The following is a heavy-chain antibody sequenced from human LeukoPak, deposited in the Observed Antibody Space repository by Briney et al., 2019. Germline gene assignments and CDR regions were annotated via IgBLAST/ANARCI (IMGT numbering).Heavy chain of an antibody. CDR3: TRDYGDYSSLYFDY. CDR2: ISSSSSTI. J-gene: IGHJ4*02. Sequence: GGSLRLSCAASGFTFSSYSMIWVRQAPGKGLEWVSYISSSSSTIYYADSVKGRFTISRDNAKNSLYLQMNSLRAEDTAVYYCTRDYGDYSSLYFDYWGQGTLVTVSS. CDR1: GFTFSSYS. V-gene: IGHV3-48*01. D-gene: IGHD4-17*01.